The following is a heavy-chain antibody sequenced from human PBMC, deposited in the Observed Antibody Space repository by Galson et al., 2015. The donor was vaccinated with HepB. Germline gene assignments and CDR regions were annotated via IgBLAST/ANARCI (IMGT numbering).Heavy chain of an antibody. Sequence: PALVKPTQTLTLTCTFSGFSLSTSGMCVSWIRQPPGKALEWLARIDWDDDKYYSTSLKTRLTISKDTSKNQVVLTMTNMDPVDTATYYCARIREWTPYFDYWGQGTLVTVSP. CDR2: IDWDDDK. J-gene: IGHJ4*02. V-gene: IGHV2-70*11. CDR1: GFSLSTSGMC. D-gene: IGHD3-3*01. CDR3: ARIREWTPYFDY.